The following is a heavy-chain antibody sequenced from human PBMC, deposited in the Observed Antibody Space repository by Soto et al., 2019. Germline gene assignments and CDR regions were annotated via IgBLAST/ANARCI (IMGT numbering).Heavy chain of an antibody. Sequence: SETLSLTCTVSGGSIRSSDYYWSWIRQPPGKGLEWIGYVYYSESTYFNPSLQSRGIISLDTSKNQFSLKLTSVTAADTAVYYCARVIIAEAGTSGFDYWGQGTLVTVPQ. V-gene: IGHV4-30-4*01. D-gene: IGHD6-13*01. J-gene: IGHJ4*02. CDR2: VYYSEST. CDR1: GGSIRSSDYY. CDR3: ARVIIAEAGTSGFDY.